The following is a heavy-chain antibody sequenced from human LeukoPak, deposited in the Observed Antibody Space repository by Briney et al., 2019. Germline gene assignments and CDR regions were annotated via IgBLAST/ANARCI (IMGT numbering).Heavy chain of an antibody. Sequence: GASVKVSCTASGCSFTSFDINWVRQASGQGLEWMGWMNPHSGKSGFAQKFQGRVILTSNTSISTVYMELSSLRSEDSAIYYCARRNRAYWYFDLWGRGTPVTVSS. CDR2: MNPHSGKS. CDR1: GCSFTSFD. CDR3: ARRNRAYWYFDL. J-gene: IGHJ2*01. D-gene: IGHD1-14*01. V-gene: IGHV1-8*01.